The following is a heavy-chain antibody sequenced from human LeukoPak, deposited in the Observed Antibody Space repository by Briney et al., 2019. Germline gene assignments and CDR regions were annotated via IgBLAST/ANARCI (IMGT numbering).Heavy chain of an antibody. CDR3: AERRTEYHYDGSGLDY. Sequence: GRSLRLSCAASGFTFSSHDMHWVRQAAGKGLESVAGISYDGSHKLYADSVKGRFTISRDNSKNTLYLQMNSLRPDDTAVYYCAERRTEYHYDGSGLDYWGQGTLVSVSS. J-gene: IGHJ4*02. D-gene: IGHD3-22*01. CDR1: GFTFSSHD. CDR2: ISYDGSHK. V-gene: IGHV3-30*18.